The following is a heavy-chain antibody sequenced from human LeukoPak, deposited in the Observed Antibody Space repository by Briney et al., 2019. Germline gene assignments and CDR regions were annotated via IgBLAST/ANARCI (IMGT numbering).Heavy chain of an antibody. CDR2: ISAYNGNT. Sequence: APVKVSCKASGYTFTSYGISWVRQAPGQGLEWMGWISAYNGNTNYAQKLQGRVTMTTDTSTSTAYMELRSLRSDDTAVYYCARAWLPGVPDDAFDIWGQGTMVTVSS. CDR1: GYTFTSYG. J-gene: IGHJ3*02. D-gene: IGHD5-18*01. CDR3: ARAWLPGVPDDAFDI. V-gene: IGHV1-18*01.